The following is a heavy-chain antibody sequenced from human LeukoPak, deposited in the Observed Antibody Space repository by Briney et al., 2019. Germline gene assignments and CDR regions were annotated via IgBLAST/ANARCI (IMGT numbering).Heavy chain of an antibody. D-gene: IGHD3-22*01. Sequence: SQTLSLTCTVSGGSISRGGYYWSWIRQHPGKGLEWIGYIYYSGSTYYNPSLKSRVTISVDTSKNQFSLKLSSVTAADTAVYYCAGNYYDSSGYYYLDYWGQGTLITVSS. J-gene: IGHJ4*02. CDR1: GGSISRGGYY. CDR3: AGNYYDSSGYYYLDY. CDR2: IYYSGST. V-gene: IGHV4-31*03.